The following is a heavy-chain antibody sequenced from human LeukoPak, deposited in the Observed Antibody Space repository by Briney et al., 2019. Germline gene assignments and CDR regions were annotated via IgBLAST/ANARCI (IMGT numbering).Heavy chain of an antibody. Sequence: GRSLRLSCAASGFTFRSYWMRWARPAPGKGLEWVANITQEGSEKYYVDSVKGRFTISRDNAKNSLYLQMISLRAEVTAVYYCASTVVVAAAMGANDFYYCGQGSLVAVSS. CDR2: ITQEGSEK. CDR1: GFTFRSYW. J-gene: IGHJ4*02. D-gene: IGHD2-2*01. V-gene: IGHV3-7*01. CDR3: ASTVVVAAAMGANDFYY.